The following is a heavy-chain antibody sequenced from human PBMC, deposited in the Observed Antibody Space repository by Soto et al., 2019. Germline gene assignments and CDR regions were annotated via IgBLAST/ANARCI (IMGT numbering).Heavy chain of an antibody. CDR2: TSVDGSDR. J-gene: IGHJ4*02. V-gene: IGHV3-30*04. CDR1: GFIFRSYA. CDR3: ARQGGSSWYREVFDY. Sequence: GGTLRLSCTASGFIFRSYALHWVRRPQGKGMGWVAVTSVDGSDRYYADSVKGRCTISRENSKNTLYLQMNSLRAEDTDLYYCARQGGSSWYREVFDYWGQGTRVTVSS. D-gene: IGHD6-13*01.